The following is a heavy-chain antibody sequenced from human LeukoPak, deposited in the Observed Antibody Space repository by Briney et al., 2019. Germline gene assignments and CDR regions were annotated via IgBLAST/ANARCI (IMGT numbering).Heavy chain of an antibody. CDR3: ARVDAASLAVHY. Sequence: ASVKASCKASGYTFTGYYLNWVRQAPGQGLEWMGRINPNSGGTNSGQKFQGRVTMTRDTSISTAYLERSRLTFDDTAVYYCARVDAASLAVHYWGQGTLVTVSS. CDR2: INPNSGGT. D-gene: IGHD6-13*01. J-gene: IGHJ4*02. V-gene: IGHV1-2*02. CDR1: GYTFTGYY.